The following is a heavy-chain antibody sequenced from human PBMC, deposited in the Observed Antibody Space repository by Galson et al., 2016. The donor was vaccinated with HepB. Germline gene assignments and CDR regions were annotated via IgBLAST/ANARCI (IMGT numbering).Heavy chain of an antibody. D-gene: IGHD5/OR15-5a*01. CDR3: ARDDFANWIYVPGMDV. Sequence: SVKVSCKASGYSFSSYGISWVRQAPGQGLEWMGWITPYDEKAYYSQNLQGRVTLTIDTSTSTAYMELRSLRSDDTAVYFCARDDFANWIYVPGMDVWGQGTTVTVSS. CDR2: ITPYDEKA. CDR1: GYSFSSYG. V-gene: IGHV1-18*04. J-gene: IGHJ6*02.